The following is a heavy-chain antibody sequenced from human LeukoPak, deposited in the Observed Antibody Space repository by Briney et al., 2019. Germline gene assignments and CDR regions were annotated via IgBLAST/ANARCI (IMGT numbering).Heavy chain of an antibody. D-gene: IGHD3-3*01. V-gene: IGHV3-43*02. CDR1: GFTFSRYS. CDR2: ISGEGGST. Sequence: GGSLRLSCAASGFTFSRYSMNWVRQAPGKGLEWVSLISGEGGSTYYADTVKGRFTISRDNSKNSLYLQMNSLRTEDTALYYCAKGIFWSGYYGLDYWGQGTLVTVSS. J-gene: IGHJ4*02. CDR3: AKGIFWSGYYGLDY.